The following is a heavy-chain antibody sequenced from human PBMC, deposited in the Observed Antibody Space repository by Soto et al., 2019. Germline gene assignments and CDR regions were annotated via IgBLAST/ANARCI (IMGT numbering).Heavy chain of an antibody. CDR1: GGSISSGDYY. V-gene: IGHV4-30-4*01. CDR2: IYYSGST. CDR3: SRDAQWLDPPPNYYYGMDV. D-gene: IGHD6-19*01. J-gene: IGHJ6*02. Sequence: SETLSLTCTVSGGSISSGDYYWSWIRQPPGKGLEWIGYIYYSGSTYYNPSLKSRVTISVDTSKNQFSLKLSSVTAADTAVYYCSRDAQWLDPPPNYYYGMDVWGQGTTVTVSS.